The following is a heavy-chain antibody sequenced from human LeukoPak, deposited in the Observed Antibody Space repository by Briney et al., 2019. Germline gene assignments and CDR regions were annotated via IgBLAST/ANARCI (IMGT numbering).Heavy chain of an antibody. CDR3: ARRAPRTTVVTSVGGAFDI. J-gene: IGHJ3*02. CDR1: GGSFSGYY. V-gene: IGHV4-34*01. Sequence: SETLSLTCAVYGGSFSGYYWSWIRQPPGKGLGWIGEINHSGSTNYNPSLKSRVTISVDTSKNQFSLKLSSVTAADTAVYYCARRAPRTTVVTSVGGAFDIWGQGTMVTVSS. D-gene: IGHD4-23*01. CDR2: INHSGST.